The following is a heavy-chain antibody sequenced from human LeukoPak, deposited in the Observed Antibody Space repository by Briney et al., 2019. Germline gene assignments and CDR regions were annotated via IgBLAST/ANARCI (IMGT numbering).Heavy chain of an antibody. Sequence: SETLSLTCTVSGGSISSYYWSWIRQPPGKGLEWIGYIYYSGSTNYNPSLKSRVTISVDTSKNQFSLKLSSVTAADTAVYYCARPLYNWNDGFYFWGQGTLVTVSS. CDR2: IYYSGST. CDR3: ARPLYNWNDGFYF. J-gene: IGHJ5*01. V-gene: IGHV4-59*08. D-gene: IGHD1-1*01. CDR1: GGSISSYY.